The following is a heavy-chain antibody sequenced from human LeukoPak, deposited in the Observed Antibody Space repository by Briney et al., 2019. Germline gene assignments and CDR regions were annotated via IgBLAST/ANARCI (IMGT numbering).Heavy chain of an antibody. Sequence: PSETLSLTCTVYGGSISSGSYYWSWLRQPAGTGLEWIGRIYTSGSTNYNPSLKSRVTISVDTSKNQFSLKLSSVTAADTAVYYCARDQASFAFIATGAFDIWGQGTMVTVSS. D-gene: IGHD3-3*01. CDR1: GGSISSGSYY. CDR2: IYTSGST. J-gene: IGHJ3*02. CDR3: ARDQASFAFIATGAFDI. V-gene: IGHV4-61*02.